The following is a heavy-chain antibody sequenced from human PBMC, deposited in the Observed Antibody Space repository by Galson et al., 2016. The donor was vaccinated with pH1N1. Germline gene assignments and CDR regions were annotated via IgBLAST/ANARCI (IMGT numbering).Heavy chain of an antibody. V-gene: IGHV1-46*01. Sequence: SVKVSCKASGYTFTSDFMHWVRQAPGQGLEWMGMPNPTGGSRIYAQKFQGRVTMTRDTSTSTVYMELSSLRSEDTAVYYCARARESSGYYLGSDAFDIWGQGTMVTVSS. CDR1: GYTFTSDF. D-gene: IGHD3-22*01. CDR2: PNPTGGSR. J-gene: IGHJ3*02. CDR3: ARARESSGYYLGSDAFDI.